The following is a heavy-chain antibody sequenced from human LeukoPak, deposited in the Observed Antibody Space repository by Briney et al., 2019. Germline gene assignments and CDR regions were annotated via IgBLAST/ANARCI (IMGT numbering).Heavy chain of an antibody. J-gene: IGHJ4*02. CDR2: INAGNGNT. D-gene: IGHD2-15*01. CDR3: AGSVVAATQIGFDY. Sequence: GASVKVSCKASGYTFTSYAMRWVRQAPGQRLEWMGWINAGNGNTKYSQKFQGRVTITRDTSASTAYMELSSLRSEDTAVYYCAGSVVAATQIGFDYWGQGTLVTVSP. V-gene: IGHV1-3*01. CDR1: GYTFTSYA.